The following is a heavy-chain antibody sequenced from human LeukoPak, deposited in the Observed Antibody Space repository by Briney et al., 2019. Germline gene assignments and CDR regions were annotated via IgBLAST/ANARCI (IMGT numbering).Heavy chain of an antibody. CDR3: ARPPQYCSGGSCSWFDP. CDR2: ISAYNGNT. V-gene: IGHV1-18*01. J-gene: IGHJ5*02. Sequence: ASVKVSCKASGYTFTSYGISWVRQAPGQGLEWMGWISAYNGNTNYAQKLQGRVTMTTDTSTSTAYMELRSLRSDDTAVYYCARPPQYCSGGSCSWFDPWGQGTLVTVSS. D-gene: IGHD2-15*01. CDR1: GYTFTSYG.